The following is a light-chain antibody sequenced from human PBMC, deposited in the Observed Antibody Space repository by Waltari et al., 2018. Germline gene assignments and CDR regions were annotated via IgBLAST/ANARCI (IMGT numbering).Light chain of an antibody. J-gene: IGLJ2*01. CDR1: SSDVGSYNL. CDR2: EGRKRTERSPRLWVKGGS. CDR3: CSYAGSSTPVV. Sequence: QSALTQPASVSGSPGQSITISCTGTSSDVGSYNLVSWYPQHPGKAPKLMIYEGRKRTERSPRLWVKGGSKRPSGVSKRLSGSKSGNTAYLTISGLQAEDEADYYGCSYAGSSTPVVFGGGTKLTVL. V-gene: IGLV2-23*01.